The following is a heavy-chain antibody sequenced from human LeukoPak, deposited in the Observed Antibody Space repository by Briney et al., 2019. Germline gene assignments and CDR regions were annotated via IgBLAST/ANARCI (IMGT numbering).Heavy chain of an antibody. J-gene: IGHJ3*02. CDR3: ARHRVGIYSRNHAFDI. CDR1: GYTFSSNW. Sequence: GESLKISCKGSGYTFSSNWIGWVRQMPGKGLEWMGIIYPGDSDTRYSPSFQGQVTISADKSSSTAYLQWNSLKASDSAMYYCARHRVGIYSRNHAFDIWGQGTMVTVSS. D-gene: IGHD1-26*01. CDR2: IYPGDSDT. V-gene: IGHV5-51*01.